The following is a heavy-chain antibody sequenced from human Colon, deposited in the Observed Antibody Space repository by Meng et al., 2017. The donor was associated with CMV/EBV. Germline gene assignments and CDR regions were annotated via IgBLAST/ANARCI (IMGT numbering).Heavy chain of an antibody. Sequence: QVQGGQSGAKVKKPGASVKVSCKTSGYTFTNLGISWVRQAPGQGLEWMAYISPYNGDTNYAQRFQGRVALTTDTTTSTVYMELGSLTSDDTAMYYCARELARGGYWGQGTLVTVSS. CDR3: ARELARGGY. CDR2: ISPYNGDT. V-gene: IGHV1-18*01. J-gene: IGHJ4*02. CDR1: GYTFTNLG.